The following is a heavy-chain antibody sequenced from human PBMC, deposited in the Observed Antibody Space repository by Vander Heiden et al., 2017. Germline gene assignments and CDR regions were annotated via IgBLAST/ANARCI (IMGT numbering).Heavy chain of an antibody. CDR1: GFTFSSYW. V-gene: IGHV3-7*01. J-gene: IGHJ5*02. CDR2: IKQDGSEK. CDR3: ARVAAAAGRSGSRDKNWFDP. D-gene: IGHD6-13*01. Sequence: EVQLVESGGGLVQPGGSLRLSCAASGFTFSSYWMSWVRQAAGKGLEWVANIKQDGSEKYYVDSVKGRFTISRDNAKNSLYLQMNSLRAEDTAVYYCARVAAAAGRSGSRDKNWFDPWGQGTLVTVSS.